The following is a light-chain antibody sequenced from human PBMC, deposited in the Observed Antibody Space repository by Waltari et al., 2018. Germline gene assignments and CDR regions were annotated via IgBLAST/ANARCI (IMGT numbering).Light chain of an antibody. J-gene: IGKJ1*01. CDR3: QQYYSFPPT. CDR2: WAS. CDR1: QSVLHNSNNKNY. V-gene: IGKV4-1*01. Sequence: TVVTQSPDSLPVSLGERATIHCKSSQSVLHNSNNKNYLAWYQKKPGQTPKLLIFWASTRESGVPDRFSGSGSGTDFTLTISNLQTADVAVYYCQQYYSFPPTFGQGTKVEIK.